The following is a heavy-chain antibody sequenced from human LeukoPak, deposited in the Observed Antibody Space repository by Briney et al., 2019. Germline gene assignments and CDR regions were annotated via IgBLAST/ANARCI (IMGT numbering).Heavy chain of an antibody. Sequence: PGGSLRLSCAASGFNFNDYGMHWVRQAPGKGLEWVAIIWHDGNNKYYADSVRGRFTISRDNSRNILYLETNSLRADDTAIYYCARDGAYSYTYWGQGALVIVSS. CDR3: ARDGAYSYTY. D-gene: IGHD5-18*01. CDR2: IWHDGNNK. V-gene: IGHV3-33*01. CDR1: GFNFNDYG. J-gene: IGHJ4*02.